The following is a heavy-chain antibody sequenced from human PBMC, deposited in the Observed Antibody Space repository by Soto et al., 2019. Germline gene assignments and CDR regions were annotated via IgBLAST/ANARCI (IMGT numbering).Heavy chain of an antibody. CDR1: GASIISTNY. CDR2: IHHSGNT. CDR3: AHSPGFYLLDS. J-gene: IGHJ4*02. V-gene: IGHV4-4*02. D-gene: IGHD2-15*01. Sequence: SETRSLTCAVSGASIISTNYYNFFRQSPGKGLEWIGEIHHSGNTNFNPSLKSRVTLSVDRSKNQISLRLSSVTAADTAVYYCAHSPGFYLLDSWGQGALVTVSS.